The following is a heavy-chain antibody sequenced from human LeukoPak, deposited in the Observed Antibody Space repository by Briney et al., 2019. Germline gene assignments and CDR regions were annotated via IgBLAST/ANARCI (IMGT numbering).Heavy chain of an antibody. V-gene: IGHV1-18*01. D-gene: IGHD5-24*01. CDR3: ARDGYNYPVYFQH. J-gene: IGHJ1*01. Sequence: ASVKVSCKASGYTFTSYGISWVPQAPGQGLEWIGWISAYNGDTNYAQKLQGRVTMTTDTSTSTAYMELRSLRSDDTAVYYCARDGYNYPVYFQHWGQGTLVTVSS. CDR1: GYTFTSYG. CDR2: ISAYNGDT.